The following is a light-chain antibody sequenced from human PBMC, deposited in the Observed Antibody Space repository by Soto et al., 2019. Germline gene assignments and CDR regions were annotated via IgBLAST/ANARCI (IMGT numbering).Light chain of an antibody. Sequence: IQLTQSPSSLSASVGDRVTITCRASQDISSYLAWYQQKPGKAPKLLIYDASTLQSGVPSRFSGSGSGTDFTLTVSSPQPEDFATYYCQQLNSYPFFGQGTRLEMK. CDR1: QDISSY. V-gene: IGKV1-9*01. CDR2: DAS. J-gene: IGKJ5*01. CDR3: QQLNSYPF.